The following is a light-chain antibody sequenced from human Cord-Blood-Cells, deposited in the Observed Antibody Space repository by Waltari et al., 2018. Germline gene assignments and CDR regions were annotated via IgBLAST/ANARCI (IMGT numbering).Light chain of an antibody. Sequence: QSALTQPPSASGSPGQSVTLSRPGTSSAVGGYNYVSWYQQHPGKAPKLMIYEVSKRPSGVPDRFSGSKSGNTASLTVSGLQAEDEADYYCSSYAGSNNLGVFGTGTKVTVL. CDR2: EVS. CDR1: SSAVGGYNY. V-gene: IGLV2-8*01. J-gene: IGLJ1*01. CDR3: SSYAGSNNLGV.